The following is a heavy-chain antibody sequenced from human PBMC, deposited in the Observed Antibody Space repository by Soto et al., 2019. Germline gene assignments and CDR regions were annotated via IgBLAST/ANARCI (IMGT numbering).Heavy chain of an antibody. J-gene: IGHJ4*02. CDR1: GFSLSTSGVG. D-gene: IGHD3-10*01. V-gene: IGHV2-5*01. Sequence: QITLKESGPTLVKPTQTLTLTCTFSGFSLSTSGVGVGWIRQPPGKALEWLAVIYWNDEKRYSPSLKTRLTTPKGTSKNQVVLTMTNMDPGDTATYFCAQSLGYFGSGGGGLDFWGQGSLVTVSS. CDR2: IYWNDEK. CDR3: AQSLGYFGSGGGGLDF.